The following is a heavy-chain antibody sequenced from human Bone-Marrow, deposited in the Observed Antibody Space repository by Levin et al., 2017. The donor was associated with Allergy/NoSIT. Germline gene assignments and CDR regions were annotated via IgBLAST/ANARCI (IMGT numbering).Heavy chain of an antibody. D-gene: IGHD1-14*01. CDR1: GFNFTTYV. CDR3: ARDIGIPGNEAFDL. Sequence: GGSLRLSCSASGFNFTTYVMNWVRQAPGKGLEWVAVISYDGTKQYSPPPPKGRVSISRDNSKSTLSLQMNGLRLEDMGVYYCARDIGIPGNEAFDLWGRGTLVTVSP. CDR2: ISYDGTKQ. V-gene: IGHV3-30*04. J-gene: IGHJ3*01.